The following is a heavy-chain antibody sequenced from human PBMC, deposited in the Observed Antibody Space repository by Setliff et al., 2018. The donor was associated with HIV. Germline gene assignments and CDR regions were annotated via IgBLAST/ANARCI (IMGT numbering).Heavy chain of an antibody. V-gene: IGHV4-34*01. CDR1: GGSFSGYY. CDR2: IIHTGST. Sequence: LSLTCAVYGGSFSGYYWSWIRQPPGKGLEWIGEIIHTGSTNYNPSLKSRVTISVDTSKNQFSLRLSSVAAADTAVYYCARGRSCSSSSCYLVYYYYYGMDVWGHGSTVTVSS. D-gene: IGHD2-2*01. CDR3: ARGRSCSSSSCYLVYYYYYGMDV. J-gene: IGHJ6*02.